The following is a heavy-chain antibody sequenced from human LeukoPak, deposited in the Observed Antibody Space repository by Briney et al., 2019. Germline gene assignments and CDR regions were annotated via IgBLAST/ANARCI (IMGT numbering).Heavy chain of an antibody. V-gene: IGHV3-23*01. CDR1: GFTFSANA. D-gene: IGHD2-2*01. J-gene: IGHJ4*02. Sequence: TGGSLRLSCAASGFTFSANALSWVRQAPGKGLEWVSTIYDGGSDTNYADSVKGRFTISRDNSNNTLYLQMNSLRAEDTAVYYCAKVPKGGYFDYWGQGTLVTVSS. CDR3: AKVPKGGYFDY. CDR2: IYDGGSDT.